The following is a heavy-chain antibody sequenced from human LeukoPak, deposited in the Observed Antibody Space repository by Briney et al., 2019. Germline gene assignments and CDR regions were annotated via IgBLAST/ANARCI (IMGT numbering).Heavy chain of an antibody. J-gene: IGHJ5*02. CDR1: GYTFTSYD. Sequence: GASVKVSCKASGYTFTSYDINWVRQATGQGLEWMGWMNPNSGNTGYAQKFQGRVTMTRKTSISTAYMELSSLRSEDTAVYYCARGKSSSSFRWFDPWGQGTLVTVSS. V-gene: IGHV1-8*01. D-gene: IGHD6-6*01. CDR3: ARGKSSSSFRWFDP. CDR2: MNPNSGNT.